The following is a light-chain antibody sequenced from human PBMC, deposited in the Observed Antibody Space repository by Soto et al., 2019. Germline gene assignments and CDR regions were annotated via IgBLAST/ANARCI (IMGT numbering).Light chain of an antibody. V-gene: IGKV2-24*01. CDR1: QSLVHSDGNTY. CDR2: KIS. CDR3: VQGTRCPRT. J-gene: IGKJ5*01. Sequence: VMTQTPLSSPVSLGQPASISCKSSQSLVHSDGNTYLSWLHQRPGQPPKLLIYKISNRFSGVPDRFSGSGAGTEFTLKISRVEPEDVVIYYCVQGTRCPRTFGQGTRLEI.